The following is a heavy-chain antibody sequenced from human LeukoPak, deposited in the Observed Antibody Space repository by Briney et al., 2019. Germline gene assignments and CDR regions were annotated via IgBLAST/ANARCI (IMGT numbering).Heavy chain of an antibody. CDR3: ARARSLPGTTSIFDY. V-gene: IGHV4-4*07. D-gene: IGHD1-7*01. Sequence: PSETLSLTCTVSGGSISSYYWSWIRQPAGKGLEWIGRIYTSGNTNYNPSLKSRVTMSVDTSKNQFSPKLSSVTAADTAVYYCARARSLPGTTSIFDYWGQGTLVTVSS. J-gene: IGHJ4*02. CDR1: GGSISSYY. CDR2: IYTSGNT.